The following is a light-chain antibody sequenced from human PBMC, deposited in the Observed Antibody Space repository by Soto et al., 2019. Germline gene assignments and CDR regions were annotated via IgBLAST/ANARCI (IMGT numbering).Light chain of an antibody. CDR2: VAS. CDR1: QSISSH. Sequence: IQMTQSPSSLSASVGDRVTITCRASQSISSHLNGYQQKPGTAPKLLIYVASSLQSGVPSRFTGSGSGTDFTLTISSLQPEDFAIYYCQQSDSTPYTFGQGTKLEIK. CDR3: QQSDSTPYT. V-gene: IGKV1-39*01. J-gene: IGKJ2*01.